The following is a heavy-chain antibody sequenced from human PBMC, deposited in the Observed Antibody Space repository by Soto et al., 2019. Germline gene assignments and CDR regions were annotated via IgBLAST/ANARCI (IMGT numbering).Heavy chain of an antibody. J-gene: IGHJ6*02. Sequence: EVQLVESGGGLVQPGGSLRLSCAASGFTLSAYSMNWVRHAPGKGLEWISFINSGSDTIYYGDSVKGRFTISRDNAKNALYLQMNSLRDDDTAVYYCARPHLDRPTYYGLDVWGQGTTVTVSS. CDR3: ARPHLDRPTYYGLDV. CDR1: GFTLSAYS. D-gene: IGHD3-16*01. CDR2: INSGSDTI. V-gene: IGHV3-48*02.